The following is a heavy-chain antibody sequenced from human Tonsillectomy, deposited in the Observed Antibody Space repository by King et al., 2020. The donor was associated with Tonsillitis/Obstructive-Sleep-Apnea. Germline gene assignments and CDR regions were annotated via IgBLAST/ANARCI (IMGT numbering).Heavy chain of an antibody. CDR3: AIDGYDSSGYYLGAFDI. Sequence: VQLVESGGGVVQPGRSLRLSCAASGFTFSSYGMHWVRQAPGKGLEWVAVIWYDGSNKYYADSVKGRFTISRDNSKNTLYLQMNSLRAEDTAVYYCAIDGYDSSGYYLGAFDIWGQGTMVTVSS. V-gene: IGHV3-33*01. CDR2: IWYDGSNK. J-gene: IGHJ3*02. D-gene: IGHD3-22*01. CDR1: GFTFSSYG.